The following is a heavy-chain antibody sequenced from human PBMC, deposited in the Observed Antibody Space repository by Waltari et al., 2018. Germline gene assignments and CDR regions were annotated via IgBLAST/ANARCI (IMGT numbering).Heavy chain of an antibody. Sequence: EVQLVESGGGLVQPGGSLRLSCAASGFTFSNYWMNWVRQAPGKGLEWVATKNQDGSEKSYLDAGKGRFTISRDNAKNSLYLQMDSLRVEDTAVYYCVRYSDYWGQGTLVTVSS. CDR3: VRYSDY. J-gene: IGHJ4*02. D-gene: IGHD2-21*01. CDR1: GFTFSNYW. CDR2: KNQDGSEK. V-gene: IGHV3-7*01.